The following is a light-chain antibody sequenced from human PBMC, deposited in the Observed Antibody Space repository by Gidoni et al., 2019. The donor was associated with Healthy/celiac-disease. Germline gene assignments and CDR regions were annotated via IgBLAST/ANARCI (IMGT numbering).Light chain of an antibody. CDR3: QQRSNWPPT. Sequence: EIVLTQSPATLSLSPGERATLSCEASQSVSSYLAWYQQKPGQAPRLLIYDASNRATGIPARFSGSGSGTDFTLTISSLEPEDFAVYYCQQRSNWPPTFGPXTKVDIK. V-gene: IGKV3-11*01. CDR1: QSVSSY. J-gene: IGKJ3*01. CDR2: DAS.